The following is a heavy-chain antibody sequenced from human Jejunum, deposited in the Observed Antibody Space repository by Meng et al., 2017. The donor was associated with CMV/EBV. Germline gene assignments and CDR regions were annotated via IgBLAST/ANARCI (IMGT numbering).Heavy chain of an antibody. D-gene: IGHD3-22*01. CDR3: THRPMTSAYYYFDY. Sequence: HIPLKGSGPTLVKPTPTLMPTFTFSGFSLSISGVGVCWIRQPPGKALEWLALIYWDDDKRYSPSLKSRLTITKDTSKNQVVLTMTNMDPVDTATYYCTHRPMTSAYYYFDYWGQGTLVTVSS. J-gene: IGHJ4*02. V-gene: IGHV2-5*02. CDR1: GFSLSISGVG. CDR2: IYWDDDK.